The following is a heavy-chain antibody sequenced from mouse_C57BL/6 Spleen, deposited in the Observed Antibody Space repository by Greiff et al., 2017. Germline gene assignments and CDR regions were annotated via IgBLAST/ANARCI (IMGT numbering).Heavy chain of an antibody. Sequence: EVKVVESGGGLVQPGGSLSFSCAASGFTFTDYYMSWVRQPPGKALEWLGFIRNKANGYTTEYSESVKGRFTISRDNSHSILYLQMNALRAEDSATYCCARYITPGYWYFDVWGTGTTVTVSS. CDR1: GFTFTDYY. CDR3: ARYITPGYWYFDV. CDR2: IRNKANGYTT. J-gene: IGHJ1*03. V-gene: IGHV7-3*01.